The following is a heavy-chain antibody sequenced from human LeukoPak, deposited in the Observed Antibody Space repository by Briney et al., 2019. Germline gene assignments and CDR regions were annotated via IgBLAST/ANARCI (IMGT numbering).Heavy chain of an antibody. CDR2: INQDGSGK. J-gene: IGHJ2*01. V-gene: IGHV3-7*01. Sequence: GGPLRLSCAASGFTFSSYWMSWVRQAPGKGLEWVAKINQDGSGKYYVDSVKGRFTISRDNAKNSLYLQMNSLRAEDTAVYYCARVVGAGYFDLWGRGTLVTVSS. D-gene: IGHD1-26*01. CDR3: ARVVGAGYFDL. CDR1: GFTFSSYW.